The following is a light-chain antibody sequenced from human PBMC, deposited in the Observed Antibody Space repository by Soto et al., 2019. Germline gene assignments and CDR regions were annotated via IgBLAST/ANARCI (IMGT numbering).Light chain of an antibody. CDR1: QSVSSSY. Sequence: EIVLTQSPGTLSLSPGERATLSCRASQSVSSSYLAWYQQKPGQAPRLLIYGASSRATGIPGTFSGSGSGTDFTLTISRLEPEDFAVYYCEQYGSSPGTFGRGTKLEIK. CDR3: EQYGSSPGT. CDR2: GAS. V-gene: IGKV3-20*01. J-gene: IGKJ2*01.